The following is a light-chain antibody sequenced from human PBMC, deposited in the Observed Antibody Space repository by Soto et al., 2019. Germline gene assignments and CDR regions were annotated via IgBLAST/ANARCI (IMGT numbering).Light chain of an antibody. Sequence: SALTQPRSVSGSPGQSVTISCTGTSSNVGGYNYVSWYQQHPGKAPKLMIYDVSKRPSGVPDRFSGSKSGNTASLTISGLQAEDEADYYCCSYVATYTFVFGTGTKLTVL. V-gene: IGLV2-11*01. CDR2: DVS. CDR3: CSYVATYTFV. CDR1: SSNVGGYNY. J-gene: IGLJ1*01.